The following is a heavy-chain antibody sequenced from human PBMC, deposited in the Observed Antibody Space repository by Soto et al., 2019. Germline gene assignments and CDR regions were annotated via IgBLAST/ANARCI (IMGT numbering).Heavy chain of an antibody. CDR2: IYYTGTT. D-gene: IGHD1-26*01. Sequence: SETLSLTCSVSGSPISSYYWGWFRLPPGQGLQWVGYIYYTGTTSYNPSLKSRVTISVDTSKNQFSLKLSSVTAADTAVYYCASSEWELRYFDFWGQGTLVTVSS. CDR1: GSPISSYY. V-gene: IGHV4-59*08. CDR3: ASSEWELRYFDF. J-gene: IGHJ4*02.